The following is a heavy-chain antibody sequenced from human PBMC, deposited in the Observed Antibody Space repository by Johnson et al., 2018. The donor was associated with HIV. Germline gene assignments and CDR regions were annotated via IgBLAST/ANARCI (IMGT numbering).Heavy chain of an antibody. Sequence: QVQLVESGGGVVQPGRSLRLSCAASGFTLSNYGMHWVRQAPGKGLEWIGRIKSKTDGGTTDYADSVKGRFTISRDNSKNTLYLQMNSLRAEDTAVYYCAKWDGVVIPEGAFDIWGQGTMVTVSS. D-gene: IGHD2-21*01. V-gene: IGHV3-33*06. J-gene: IGHJ3*02. CDR3: AKWDGVVIPEGAFDI. CDR1: GFTLSNYG. CDR2: IKSKTDGGTT.